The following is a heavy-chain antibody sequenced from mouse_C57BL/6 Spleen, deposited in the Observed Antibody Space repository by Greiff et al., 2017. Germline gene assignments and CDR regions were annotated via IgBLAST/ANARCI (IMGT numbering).Heavy chain of an antibody. D-gene: IGHD2-5*01. Sequence: EVQGVESGGGLVQPKGSLKLSCAASGFSFNTYAMNWVRQAPGKGLEWVARIRSKSNNYATYYADSVKDRFTISRDDSESMLYLQMNNLKTEDTAMYYCVRHGSNYGYYAMDYWGQGTSVTVSS. V-gene: IGHV10-1*01. J-gene: IGHJ4*01. CDR3: VRHGSNYGYYAMDY. CDR2: IRSKSNNYAT. CDR1: GFSFNTYA.